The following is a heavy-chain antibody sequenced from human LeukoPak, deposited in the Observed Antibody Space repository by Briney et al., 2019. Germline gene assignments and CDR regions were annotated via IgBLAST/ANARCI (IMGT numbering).Heavy chain of an antibody. CDR1: GGTFSSYA. D-gene: IGHD6-13*01. CDR2: IIPILGTA. J-gene: IGHJ4*02. V-gene: IGHV1-69*05. Sequence: ASVKVSCKASGGTFSSYAISWVRQAPGQGLEWMGGIIPILGTANYAQKFQGRVTITTDESTSTAYMELSSLRSEDTAVYYCARGYSSSWYSPDYWGQGTLVTVSS. CDR3: ARGYSSSWYSPDY.